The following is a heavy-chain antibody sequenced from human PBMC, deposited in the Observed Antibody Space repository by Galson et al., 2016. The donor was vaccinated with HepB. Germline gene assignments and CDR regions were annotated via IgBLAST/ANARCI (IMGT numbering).Heavy chain of an antibody. Sequence: SLRLSCAASGLSSTTYTMNCVRQAPGKGLEWVTHMRSRTSTIYYEDSVKGRFTISRDNAKNSLYRQTNNLRDEDTAVYYCARGSTVFTFGGSIDSFDYWGQGTLVAVSS. CDR1: GLSSTTYT. D-gene: IGHD3-16*02. CDR2: MRSRTSTI. CDR3: ARGSTVFTFGGSIDSFDY. J-gene: IGHJ4*02. V-gene: IGHV3-48*02.